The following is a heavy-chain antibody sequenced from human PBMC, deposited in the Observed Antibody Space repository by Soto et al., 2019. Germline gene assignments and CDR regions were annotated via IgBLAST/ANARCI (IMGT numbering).Heavy chain of an antibody. J-gene: IGHJ3*02. CDR2: ISGSGGST. Sequence: GGSLRLSCAASGFTFSSYAMSWVRQAPGKGLEWVSAISGSGGSTYYADSVKGRFTISRDNSKNTLYLQMNSLRAEDTAVYYCAKSMEILRYFEGGAFDIWGQGTMVTVSS. CDR3: AKSMEILRYFEGGAFDI. D-gene: IGHD3-9*01. V-gene: IGHV3-23*01. CDR1: GFTFSSYA.